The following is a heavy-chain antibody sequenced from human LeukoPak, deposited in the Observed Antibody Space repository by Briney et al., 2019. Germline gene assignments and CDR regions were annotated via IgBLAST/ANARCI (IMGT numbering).Heavy chain of an antibody. Sequence: SETLSLTCTVSGASISSYYWSWIRQPPGKGLEWIGYIFYSGSTLYNPSLQSRVTISVDTSKNQISLKLTSVTAADTAVYYCVSGPYPAAGTDHQFDYWGQGTLVTVSS. J-gene: IGHJ4*02. D-gene: IGHD6-13*01. V-gene: IGHV4-59*01. CDR1: GASISSYY. CDR3: VSGPYPAAGTDHQFDY. CDR2: IFYSGST.